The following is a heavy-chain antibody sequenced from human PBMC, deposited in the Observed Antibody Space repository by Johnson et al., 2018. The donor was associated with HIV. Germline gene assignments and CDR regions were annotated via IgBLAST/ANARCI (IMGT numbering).Heavy chain of an antibody. CDR3: AKGEAQEGWIQLWSYAFDF. CDR2: ISWNGGNP. Sequence: VQLVESGGGVVPPGESLRLSCAVSGFIFGDYGMSWVRQAPGKGLEWVSGISWNGGNPAYADSVKGRYTISRDNSRNTLYLQMSNLRTEETAVYYCAKGEAQEGWIQLWSYAFDFWGRGTLVTVSS. V-gene: IGHV3-20*04. D-gene: IGHD5-18*01. CDR1: GFIFGDYG. J-gene: IGHJ3*01.